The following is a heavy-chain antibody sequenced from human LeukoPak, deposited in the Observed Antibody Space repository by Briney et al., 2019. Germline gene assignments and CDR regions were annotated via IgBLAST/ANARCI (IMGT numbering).Heavy chain of an antibody. J-gene: IGHJ4*02. CDR2: IYSGGST. Sequence: PGGSLRLSCAASGFTVSSNYMSWVRQAPGKGLEWVSVIYSGGSTYYADSVKGRFTISRDNSKNTLYLQMNSLRAEDMAVYYCARAGYSYPYYFDYWGQGTLVTVSS. CDR1: GFTVSSNY. D-gene: IGHD5-18*01. CDR3: ARAGYSYPYYFDY. V-gene: IGHV3-66*01.